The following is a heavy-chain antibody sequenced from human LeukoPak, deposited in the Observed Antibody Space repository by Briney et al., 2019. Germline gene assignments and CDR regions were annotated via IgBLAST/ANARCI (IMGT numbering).Heavy chain of an antibody. D-gene: IGHD2-8*01. CDR3: ARGGAPNLADH. CDR2: IYTDDST. V-gene: IGHV3-53*01. J-gene: IGHJ5*02. CDR1: GFTVSNKC. Sequence: GGSLRLSCAASGFTVSNKCMSWVRQTPGMGLEWVSIIYTDDSTYYADSVKGRFTISRDISRNALFLEMNNLRADDTAVYYCARGGAPNLADHWGQGTLVTVSS.